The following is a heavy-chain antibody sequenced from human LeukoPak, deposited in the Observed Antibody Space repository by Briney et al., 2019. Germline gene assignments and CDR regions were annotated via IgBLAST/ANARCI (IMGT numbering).Heavy chain of an antibody. V-gene: IGHV4-59*12. CDR2: IYHSGST. CDR1: GGSISSYY. CDR3: ARTLHSSSYSVAFDI. D-gene: IGHD6-6*01. Sequence: SETLSLTCTVSGGSISSYYWSWIRQPPGKGLEWIGYIYHSGSTYYNPSLKSRVTISVDRSKNQFSLKLSSVTAADTAVYYCARTLHSSSYSVAFDIWGQGTMVTVSS. J-gene: IGHJ3*02.